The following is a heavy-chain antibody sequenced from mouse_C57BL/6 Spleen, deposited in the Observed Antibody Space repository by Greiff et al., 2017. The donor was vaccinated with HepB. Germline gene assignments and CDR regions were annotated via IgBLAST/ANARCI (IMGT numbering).Heavy chain of an antibody. Sequence: QVQLKQPGAELVMPGASVKLSCKASGYTFTSYWMHWVKQRPGQGLEWIGEIDPSDSYTNYNQKFKGKSTLTVDKSSSTAYMQLSSLTSEDSAVYYCARKGNWDGYFDVWGTGTTVTVSS. CDR3: ARKGNWDGYFDV. D-gene: IGHD4-1*01. CDR1: GYTFTSYW. CDR2: IDPSDSYT. V-gene: IGHV1-69*01. J-gene: IGHJ1*03.